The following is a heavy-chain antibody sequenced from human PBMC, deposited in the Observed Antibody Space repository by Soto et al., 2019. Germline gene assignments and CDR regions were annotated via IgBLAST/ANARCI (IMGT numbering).Heavy chain of an antibody. CDR3: ARALVTTPPRTFDY. V-gene: IGHV3-66*01. J-gene: IGHJ4*02. CDR2: IHSGGNT. D-gene: IGHD2-21*02. Sequence: GGSLRLSCAVSGFSVSSTFMNWVRQAPGKGLEWVAVIHSGGNTFYGDSVKGRFTISRDNSKNMVYLQMTSLRGDDTAVYFCARALVTTPPRTFDYWGQGTLVTVSS. CDR1: GFSVSSTF.